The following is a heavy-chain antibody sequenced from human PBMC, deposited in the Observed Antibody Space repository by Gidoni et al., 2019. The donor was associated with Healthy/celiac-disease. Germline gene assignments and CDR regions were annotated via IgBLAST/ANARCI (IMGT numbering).Heavy chain of an antibody. CDR3: AKEPDDIVVVVELAGGN. D-gene: IGHD2-15*01. J-gene: IGHJ4*02. V-gene: IGHV3-23*01. Sequence: EVQLLESGGGLVQPGGSLRLSCAASGFTFSSYAMSWVRQAPGKGLEWVSAISGSGGSKYYADSVKGRFTISRDNSKNTLYLQMNSLRAEDTAVYYCAKEPDDIVVVVELAGGNWGQGTLVTVSS. CDR1: GFTFSSYA. CDR2: ISGSGGSK.